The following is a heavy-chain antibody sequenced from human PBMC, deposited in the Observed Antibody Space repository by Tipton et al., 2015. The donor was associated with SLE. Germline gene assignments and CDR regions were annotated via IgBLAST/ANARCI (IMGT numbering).Heavy chain of an antibody. CDR2: IYYSGST. J-gene: IGHJ3*02. V-gene: IGHV4-59*01. CDR3: ARAGYCTSASCFGNAFDI. Sequence: TLSLTCTVSGGSISSYYWSWIRQPPGKGLEWIGYIYYSGSTNYNPSLKSRVTISVDTSKNQFSLKLSSVTDADTAVYYCARAGYCTSASCFGNAFDIWGEGTMDSVSA. CDR1: GGSISSYY. D-gene: IGHD2-2*01.